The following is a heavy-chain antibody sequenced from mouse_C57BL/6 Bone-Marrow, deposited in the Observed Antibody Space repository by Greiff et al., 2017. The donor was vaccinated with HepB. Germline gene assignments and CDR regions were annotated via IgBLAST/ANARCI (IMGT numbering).Heavy chain of an antibody. J-gene: IGHJ4*01. V-gene: IGHV1-26*01. CDR3: ASCMCYGRNYYAMDC. D-gene: IGHD1-1*01. CDR2: INPNNGGT. CDR1: GYTFTDYY. Sequence: VQLQHSGPELVKPGASVKISCKASGYTFTDYYMNRVKQSHGKSLEWIGDINPNNGGTSNNQKFKGKATLTVDKSSSTAYMELRSLTSADSAVCYCASCMCYGRNYYAMDCWGQGTSGTVSS.